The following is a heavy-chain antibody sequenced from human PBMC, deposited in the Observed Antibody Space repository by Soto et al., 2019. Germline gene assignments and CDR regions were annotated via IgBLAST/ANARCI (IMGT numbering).Heavy chain of an antibody. J-gene: IGHJ5*02. CDR3: AKAYYDFWSAPFDP. V-gene: IGHV3-23*01. CDR2: ISGSGGST. D-gene: IGHD3-3*01. CDR1: GFTFSSYA. Sequence: GGSLRLACAASGFTFSSYAMSWVRQAPGKGLEWVSAISGSGGSTYYADSVKGRFTISRDNSKNTLYLQMNSLRAEDTAVYYCAKAYYDFWSAPFDPWGQGTLVTVSS.